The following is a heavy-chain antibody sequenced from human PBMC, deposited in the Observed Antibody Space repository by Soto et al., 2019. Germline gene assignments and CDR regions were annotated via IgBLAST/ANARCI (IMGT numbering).Heavy chain of an antibody. J-gene: IGHJ4*02. CDR2: ISNSGSST. CDR1: GFTFTNYA. Sequence: GGSLRLSCAASGFTFTNYAMSWVRQAPGEGLQWASAISNSGSSTYYADSVKGRFTISRDNSGNTVYLQMNTLSAEDTAVYYCAKHDDGYVNFDYWGQGTLVTVSS. V-gene: IGHV3-23*01. CDR3: AKHDDGYVNFDY. D-gene: IGHD5-12*01.